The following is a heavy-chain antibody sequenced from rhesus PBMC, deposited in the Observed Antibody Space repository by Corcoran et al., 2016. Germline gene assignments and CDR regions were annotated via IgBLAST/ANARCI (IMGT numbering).Heavy chain of an antibody. CDR2: IYGSGGGT. J-gene: IGHJ4*01. CDR3: ARDMRQLDY. Sequence: QVQLQESGPGLVKPSEPLSLTCAVSGGSISDDYYWSWIRQPRGKGLEWIGYIYGSGGGTNYNPSLKNRVTISIDTSKNQFSLKLSSVTAADTAVYYCARDMRQLDYWGQGVLVTVSS. CDR1: GGSISDDYY. V-gene: IGHV4-106*01. D-gene: IGHD6-25*01.